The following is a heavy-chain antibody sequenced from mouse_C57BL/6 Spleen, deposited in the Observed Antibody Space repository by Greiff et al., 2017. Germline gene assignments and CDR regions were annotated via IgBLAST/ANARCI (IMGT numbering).Heavy chain of an antibody. D-gene: IGHD1-1*01. CDR3: ARDHYYYGSRGYFDD. CDR1: GYSITSGYY. V-gene: IGHV3-6*01. J-gene: IGHJ2*01. Sequence: EVQRVESGPGLVKPSQSLSLTCSVTGYSITSGYYWNWIRQFPGNKLEWMGYISYDGSNNYNPSLKNRISITRDTSKNQFFLKLNSVTTEDTSTYYCARDHYYYGSRGYFDDWGQGTTLTVSS. CDR2: ISYDGSN.